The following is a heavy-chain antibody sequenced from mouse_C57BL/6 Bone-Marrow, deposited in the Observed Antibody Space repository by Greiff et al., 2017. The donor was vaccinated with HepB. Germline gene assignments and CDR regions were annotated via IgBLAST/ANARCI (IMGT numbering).Heavy chain of an antibody. CDR3: ADYYGSSYRAY. V-gene: IGHV1-26*01. CDR2: INPNNGGT. CDR1: GYTFTDYY. D-gene: IGHD1-1*01. Sequence: EVQLQQSGPELVKPGASVKISCKASGYTFTDYYMNWVKQSHGKSLEWIGDINPNNGGTSYNQKFKGKATLTVDKSSSTAYMELRSLTSEDSAVYYCADYYGSSYRAYWGQGTLVTVSA. J-gene: IGHJ3*01.